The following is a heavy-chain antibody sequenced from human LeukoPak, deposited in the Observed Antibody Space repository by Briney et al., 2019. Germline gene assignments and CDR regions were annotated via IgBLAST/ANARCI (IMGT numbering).Heavy chain of an antibody. CDR3: AREASQDYFDY. V-gene: IGHV3-74*01. CDR2: INGDGSRT. Sequence: GGSPRLSCAASGFGFSSYWMHWVRHAPGKGLVWVSRINGDGSRTYYADSVKGRFTISRDNAKNTLHVQMNGLRAEDTAVYYCAREASQDYFDYWGQGTLVTVSS. J-gene: IGHJ4*02. CDR1: GFGFSSYW.